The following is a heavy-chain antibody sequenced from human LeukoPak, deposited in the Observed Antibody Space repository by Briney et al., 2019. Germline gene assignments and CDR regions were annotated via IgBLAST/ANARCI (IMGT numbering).Heavy chain of an antibody. J-gene: IGHJ3*02. D-gene: IGHD6-19*01. Sequence: ASVKVSCKASGYTFTSYDINWVRQATGQGLEWMGWMNPNSGNTGYAQKFQGRVTMTRNTSISTAYMELSSLRSEDTAVYYCAAISGWFNAFDIWGQGTMVTVSS. V-gene: IGHV1-8*01. CDR3: AAISGWFNAFDI. CDR2: MNPNSGNT. CDR1: GYTFTSYD.